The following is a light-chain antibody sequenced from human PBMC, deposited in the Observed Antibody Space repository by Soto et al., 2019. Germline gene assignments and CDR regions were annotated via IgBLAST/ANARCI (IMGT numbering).Light chain of an antibody. Sequence: EIVMTQSPATLSVSPGDRATLSCRASESVTSSLAWYQKKPVQPPRLLXYAASTRATDVPARFSGGGSETEFTLTISSLQSEDFAVYFCQQYNIWPLWTFGQGTKVDIK. CDR2: AAS. CDR1: ESVTSS. CDR3: QQYNIWPLWT. V-gene: IGKV3-15*01. J-gene: IGKJ1*01.